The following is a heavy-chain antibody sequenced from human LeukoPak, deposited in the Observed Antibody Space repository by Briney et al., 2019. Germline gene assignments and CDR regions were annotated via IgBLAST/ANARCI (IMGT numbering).Heavy chain of an antibody. J-gene: IGHJ5*02. CDR2: TYPGDSNT. D-gene: IGHD2-15*01. CDR1: GYGFTNNW. V-gene: IGHV5-51*01. CDR3: VRSPACSSGTCYPNWFDP. Sequence: GESLKISCKGSGYGFTNNWIGWVRQMPGKGLEWMGITYPGDSNTRYSPSIQGQVTISADKSISSAYLQWSSLKASDTAMYYCVRSPACSSGTCYPNWFDPWGQGTLVTVSS.